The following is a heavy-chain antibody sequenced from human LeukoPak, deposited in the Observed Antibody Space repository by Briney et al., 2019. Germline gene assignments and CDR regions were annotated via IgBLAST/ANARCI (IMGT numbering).Heavy chain of an antibody. V-gene: IGHV4-59*01. Sequence: PSETLSLTCAVYGGSFSGYYWSWIRQPPGKGLEWIGYIYYSGSTNYNPSLKSRVTISVDTSKNQFSLKLSSVTAADTAVYYCARSLDGYCSSTSCTMFDYWGQGTLVTVSS. D-gene: IGHD2-2*03. J-gene: IGHJ4*02. CDR2: IYYSGST. CDR3: ARSLDGYCSSTSCTMFDY. CDR1: GGSFSGYY.